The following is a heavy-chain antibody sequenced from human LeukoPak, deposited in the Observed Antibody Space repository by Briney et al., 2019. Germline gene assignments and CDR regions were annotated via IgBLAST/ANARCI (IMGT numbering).Heavy chain of an antibody. D-gene: IGHD6-19*01. V-gene: IGHV1-8*03. CDR3: ARKFSLNNGWGYNWFVL. Sequence: ASVKVSCNASGYTFTTYDINWVRQATGQGLEWMGWRNPNTGNTGYAQKFLGRVTITRNTSISTAYMELSSLRSEYMAVYYCARKFSLNNGWGYNWFVLWGQGSLVTVSS. CDR1: GYTFTTYD. J-gene: IGHJ5*02. CDR2: RNPNTGNT.